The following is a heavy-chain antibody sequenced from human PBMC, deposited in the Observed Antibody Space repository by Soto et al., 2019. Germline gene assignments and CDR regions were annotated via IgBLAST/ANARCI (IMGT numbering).Heavy chain of an antibody. J-gene: IGHJ6*02. D-gene: IGHD3-9*01. Sequence: SETLSLTCTVSGGSVSSGSYYWSWIRQPPGKGLEWIGYIYYSGSTNYNPSLKSRVTISVDTSKNQFSLKLSSVTAADTAVYYCARAPRLRYFDHIGVDVWGQGTTVTVSS. CDR1: GGSVSSGSYY. V-gene: IGHV4-61*01. CDR3: ARAPRLRYFDHIGVDV. CDR2: IYYSGST.